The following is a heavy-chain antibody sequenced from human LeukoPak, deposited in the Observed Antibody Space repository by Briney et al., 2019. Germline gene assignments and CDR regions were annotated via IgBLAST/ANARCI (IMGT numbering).Heavy chain of an antibody. CDR1: GFTFSSYW. Sequence: GGSLRLSCAASGFTFSSYWMSWVRQAPGKGLEWVAVISYDGSNKYYADSVKGRFTISRDNSKNTLYLQMNSLRAEDTAVYYCARVGATTVDFDYWGQGTLVTVSS. CDR2: ISYDGSNK. V-gene: IGHV3-30-3*01. J-gene: IGHJ4*02. D-gene: IGHD1-26*01. CDR3: ARVGATTVDFDY.